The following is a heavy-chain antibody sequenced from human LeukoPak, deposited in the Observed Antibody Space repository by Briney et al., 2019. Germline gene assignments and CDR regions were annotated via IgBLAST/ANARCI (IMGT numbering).Heavy chain of an antibody. CDR3: ARDVGSGSYSTGFDY. CDR1: GYTFTSYG. V-gene: IGHV1-18*01. J-gene: IGHJ4*02. CDR2: ISAYNGNT. Sequence: ASVNVSCKASGYTFTSYGISWVRQAPGQGLEWMGWISAYNGNTNYAQKLQGRVTMTTDTSTSTAYMELRSLRSDDTAVYYCARDVGSGSYSTGFDYWGQGTLVTVSS. D-gene: IGHD1-26*01.